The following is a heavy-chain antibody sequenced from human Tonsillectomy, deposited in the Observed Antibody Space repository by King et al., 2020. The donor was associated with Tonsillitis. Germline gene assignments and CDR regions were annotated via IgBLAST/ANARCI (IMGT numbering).Heavy chain of an antibody. D-gene: IGHD3-10*01. CDR3: VKAGGLWFGAVGDF. V-gene: IGHV3-23*04. J-gene: IGHJ4*02. CDR1: GFTFDNYA. CDR2: ISGSGGTT. Sequence: EVQLVESGGGLVKPGGSLRLSCAASGFTFDNYAMTWVRQAPGKGLEWVSGISGSGGTTYFADSVKGRFTMSRDNSKSTLYLDMSSLRADDTAIYYCVKAGGLWFGAVGDFWGQGTLVAVSS.